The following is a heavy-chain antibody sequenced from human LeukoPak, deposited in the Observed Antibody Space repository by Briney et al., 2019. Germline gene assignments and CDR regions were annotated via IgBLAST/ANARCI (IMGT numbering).Heavy chain of an antibody. V-gene: IGHV1-2*02. CDR1: GYTFTGYY. Sequence: ASVKVSCRASGYTFTGYYMHWVRQAPGQGLEWMGWINPNSGGTNYAQKFQGRVTMTRDTSISTAYMELSRLRSDDTAVYYCARLLPSRITMVRGASYYFDYWGQGTLVTVSS. J-gene: IGHJ4*02. CDR2: INPNSGGT. D-gene: IGHD3-10*01. CDR3: ARLLPSRITMVRGASYYFDY.